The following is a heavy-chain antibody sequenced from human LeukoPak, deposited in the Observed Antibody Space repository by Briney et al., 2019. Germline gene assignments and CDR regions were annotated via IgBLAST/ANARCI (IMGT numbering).Heavy chain of an antibody. CDR1: GYTLTTYS. D-gene: IGHD2-2*01. Sequence: ASVKVSCKASGYTLTTYSLAWVRQAPGQSLEWMGWISVNNGGTNYAQSFQDRVTLTRDTSTNTAYLELRSLRSDDTAIIYCATATQPRGYFLHWGQGTLVTVSS. J-gene: IGHJ1*01. V-gene: IGHV1-18*01. CDR2: ISVNNGGT. CDR3: ATATQPRGYFLH.